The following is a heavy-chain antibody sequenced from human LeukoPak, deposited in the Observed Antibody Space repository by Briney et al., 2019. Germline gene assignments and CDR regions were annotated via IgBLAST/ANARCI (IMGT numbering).Heavy chain of an antibody. J-gene: IGHJ4*02. CDR2: IKQDGSQK. V-gene: IGHV3-7*01. CDR3: ARVVGCGGDCYSGISDY. D-gene: IGHD2-21*02. CDR1: GFTFSSYA. Sequence: GGSLRLSCAASGFTFSSYAMSWVRQTPGKGLEWVANIKQDGSQKYYVDSVKGRFTISRDNAKNSLYLQMNSLRAEDTAVYYCARVVGCGGDCYSGISDYWGQGTLVTVSS.